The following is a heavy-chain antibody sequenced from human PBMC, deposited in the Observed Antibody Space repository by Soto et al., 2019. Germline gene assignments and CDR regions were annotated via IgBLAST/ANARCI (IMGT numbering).Heavy chain of an antibody. V-gene: IGHV4-30-4*01. CDR1: GGSIISGDYY. J-gene: IGHJ6*02. D-gene: IGHD6-13*01. CDR2: IYYSGST. CDR3: ARDLGAADDYYYYYGMDV. Sequence: SETLSLTCPVSGGSIISGDYYWSWIRQPPGKGLEWIGYIYYSGSTYYNPSLKSRVTISVDTSKNQFSLKLSSVTAADTAVYYCARDLGAADDYYYYYGMDVWGQGTTVTVSS.